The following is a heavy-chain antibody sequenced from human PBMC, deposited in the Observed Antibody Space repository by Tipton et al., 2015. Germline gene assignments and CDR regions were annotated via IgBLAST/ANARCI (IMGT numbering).Heavy chain of an antibody. J-gene: IGHJ4*02. CDR2: IYYSGST. D-gene: IGHD5-18*01. CDR1: GGSISSGAYY. V-gene: IGHV4-31*03. Sequence: TLSLTCTVSGGSISSGAYYWSWIRQHPGKGLEWIAYIYYSGSTYYNPSLRSRLSISMDTSKNQFSLKLSSVTAADTAVYYCASRPYGYPYYFDYWGQGTLVTVSS. CDR3: ASRPYGYPYYFDY.